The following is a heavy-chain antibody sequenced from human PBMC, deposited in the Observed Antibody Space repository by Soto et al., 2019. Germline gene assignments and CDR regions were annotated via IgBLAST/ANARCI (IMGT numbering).Heavy chain of an antibody. V-gene: IGHV3-23*01. J-gene: IGHJ6*02. Sequence: EAQLLESGGGLVQPGGSLRLSCAASGFTFSRYAMSWVRQAPGKGLEWVSTVTGGGHTTYNADSVNGRFTISRDNSKNTLYLQVTNLAAEDTAIYYCAPSSGDRDVYGMERWDPGTPVTVS. CDR1: GFTFSRYA. CDR2: VTGGGHTT. CDR3: APSSGDRDVYGMER. D-gene: IGHD3-10*01.